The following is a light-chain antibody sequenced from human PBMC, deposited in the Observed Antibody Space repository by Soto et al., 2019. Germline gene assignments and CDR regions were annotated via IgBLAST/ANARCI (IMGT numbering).Light chain of an antibody. V-gene: IGKV3-15*01. J-gene: IGKJ3*01. Sequence: EIVMTQSPATLSVSPGERATLSCRASQSVSSNLAWYQQKPGQAPRLLIYGASTRATGIPARFSGSGSGTEFTLTISSLQSEDFPVYYCQQYNNWPDTFGPWTKMDIK. CDR2: GAS. CDR3: QQYNNWPDT. CDR1: QSVSSN.